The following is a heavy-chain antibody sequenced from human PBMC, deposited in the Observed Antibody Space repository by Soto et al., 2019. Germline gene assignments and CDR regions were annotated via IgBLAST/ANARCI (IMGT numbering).Heavy chain of an antibody. Sequence: GGSLRLSCAASGFTFSSYGMHWVRQAPGKGLEWVAVISYDGSNKYYADSVKGRFTISRDNSKNTLYLQMNSLRAEDTAVYYCAKQPREPTVTGPFDYLGQGTLVTVSS. CDR3: AKQPREPTVTGPFDY. CDR2: ISYDGSNK. J-gene: IGHJ4*02. D-gene: IGHD4-17*01. V-gene: IGHV3-30*18. CDR1: GFTFSSYG.